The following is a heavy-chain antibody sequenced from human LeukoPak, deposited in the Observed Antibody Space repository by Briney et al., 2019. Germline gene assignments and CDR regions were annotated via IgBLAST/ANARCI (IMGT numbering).Heavy chain of an antibody. CDR1: GFTFSSYW. D-gene: IGHD1-26*01. CDR2: IKQDGSEK. J-gene: IGHJ4*02. Sequence: PGGFLRLSCAASGFTFSSYWMSWVRQAPGKGLEWVANIKQDGSEKYYVDSVKGRFTISRDNAKNSLYLQMNSLRAEDTAVYYCARDLWVSGSYFDYWGQGTRVTVSS. V-gene: IGHV3-7*01. CDR3: ARDLWVSGSYFDY.